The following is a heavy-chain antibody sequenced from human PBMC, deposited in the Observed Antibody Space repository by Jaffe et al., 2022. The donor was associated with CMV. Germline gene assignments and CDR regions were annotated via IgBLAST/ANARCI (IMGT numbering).Heavy chain of an antibody. D-gene: IGHD4-4*01. CDR3: ARPRPGDYSGWFDP. V-gene: IGHV4-39*01. CDR2: IYYSGST. J-gene: IGHJ5*02. Sequence: QLQLQESGPGLVKPSETLSLTCTVSGGSISSSSYYWGWIRQPPGKGLEWIGSIYYSGSTYYNPSLKSRVTISVDTSKNQFSLKLSSVTAADTAVYYCARPRPGDYSGWFDPWGQGTLVTVSS. CDR1: GGSISSSSYY.